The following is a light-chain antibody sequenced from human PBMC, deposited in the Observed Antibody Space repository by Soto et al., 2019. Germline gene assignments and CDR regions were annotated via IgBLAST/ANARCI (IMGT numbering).Light chain of an antibody. V-gene: IGLV2-18*01. J-gene: IGLJ1*01. Sequence: QSVLTQPPSVSGCPGQSVTISCTGTNTDFVSYNRVSWYQQPPGTAPKLIIYEASNRPSGVPDRFSGSKSGNTASLTISGLQAADEADYYCSLYTSENTYVFGTGTKVTVL. CDR1: NTDFVSYNR. CDR3: SLYTSENTYV. CDR2: EAS.